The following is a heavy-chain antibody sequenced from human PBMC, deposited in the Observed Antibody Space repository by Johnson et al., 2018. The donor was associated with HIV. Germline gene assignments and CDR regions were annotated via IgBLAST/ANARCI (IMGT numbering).Heavy chain of an antibody. CDR3: AGPVNGDTYAFDI. D-gene: IGHD4-17*01. J-gene: IGHJ3*02. Sequence: QLVESGGGVVQPGGSLRLSCAASGFTFSSYWMTWVRQAPGKGLEWVANIKQDGSEKHYLDSVKGRFTISRDNAKNSLYLQMNSLRAEDTAVYYCAGPVNGDTYAFDIWGQGTMVTVSS. CDR2: IKQDGSEK. V-gene: IGHV3-7*02. CDR1: GFTFSSYW.